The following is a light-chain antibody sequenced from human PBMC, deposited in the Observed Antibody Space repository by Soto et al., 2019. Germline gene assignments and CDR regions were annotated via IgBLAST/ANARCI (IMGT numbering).Light chain of an antibody. CDR2: DAS. CDR3: QQYNSYSGT. CDR1: QSISSW. J-gene: IGKJ3*01. Sequence: IQMTQSHSTLSASVGDRVTITCRARQSISSWLAWYQQKPGKAPKLLIYDASSLESGVPSRFSGSGSGTEFTLTISSLQPDDFATYYCQQYNSYSGTFGPGTKVDIK. V-gene: IGKV1-5*01.